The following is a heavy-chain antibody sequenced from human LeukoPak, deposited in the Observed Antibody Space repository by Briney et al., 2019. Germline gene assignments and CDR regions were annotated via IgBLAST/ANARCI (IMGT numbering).Heavy chain of an antibody. CDR3: AKDRSGMAYHLDF. CDR1: GFTFSDYY. CDR2: ISSTGTTI. D-gene: IGHD1-14*01. J-gene: IGHJ4*02. Sequence: GGSLRLSCAASGFTFSDYYMSWIRQAPGKGLECVSYISSTGTTIYYADSVKGRFTISRDNAKNSLYLQMDSLRAEDTAVYYCAKDRSGMAYHLDFWGQGTLVTVSS. V-gene: IGHV3-11*04.